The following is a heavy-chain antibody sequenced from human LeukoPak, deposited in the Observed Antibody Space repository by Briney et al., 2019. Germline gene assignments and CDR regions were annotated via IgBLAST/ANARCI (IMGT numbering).Heavy chain of an antibody. CDR1: GYTFTSYG. J-gene: IGHJ4*02. D-gene: IGHD3-22*01. Sequence: ASVKVSCKASGYTFTSYGISWVRQAPGQGLEWMGWISAYNGNTNYAQKLQGRVTMTTDTSTSTAYMELRSLRSDDTAVYYCARQNYYDSSGYYCGFWYFDYWGQGTLVTVSS. V-gene: IGHV1-18*01. CDR3: ARQNYYDSSGYYCGFWYFDY. CDR2: ISAYNGNT.